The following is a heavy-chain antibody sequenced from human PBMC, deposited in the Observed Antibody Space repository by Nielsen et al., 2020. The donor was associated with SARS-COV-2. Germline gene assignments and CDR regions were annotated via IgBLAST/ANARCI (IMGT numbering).Heavy chain of an antibody. V-gene: IGHV3-30*18. Sequence: GGSLRLSCAASGFTFSSYGMHWVRQAPGKGLEWVAVISYDGSNKYYADSVKGRFTISRDNSKNTLYLQMNSLRAEDTAVYYCAKDYGDYGGFDYWDQGTLVTVSS. CDR1: GFTFSSYG. CDR2: ISYDGSNK. J-gene: IGHJ4*02. CDR3: AKDYGDYGGFDY. D-gene: IGHD4-17*01.